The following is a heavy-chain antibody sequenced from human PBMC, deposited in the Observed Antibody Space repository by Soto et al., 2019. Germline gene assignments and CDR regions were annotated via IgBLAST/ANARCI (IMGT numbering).Heavy chain of an antibody. D-gene: IGHD4-17*01. Sequence: GGALRLSCAASYYSFNTYAIYCVRQAPGKGLEWVAVISFNGRNTYYADSVKGRFTVSRDNSKNTLYLQMTSLKTDDTAVYFCARHSTEGYGDSGVDIWGQRTMVTVSS. CDR2: ISFNGRNT. V-gene: IGHV3-30*04. J-gene: IGHJ3*02. CDR1: YYSFNTYA. CDR3: ARHSTEGYGDSGVDI.